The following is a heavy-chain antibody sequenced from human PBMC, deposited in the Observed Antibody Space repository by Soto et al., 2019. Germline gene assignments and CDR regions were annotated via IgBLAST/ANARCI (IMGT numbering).Heavy chain of an antibody. CDR1: GFTFTSSA. Sequence: GASVKVSCKASGFTFTSSAVQWVRQARGQRLEWIGWIVVGSGNTNYAQKFQERVTITRDMSTSTAYMELSSLRSEDTAAYYCAAESGCSSTSCGIGYYYYYGMDVWGQGTTVTVSS. CDR3: AAESGCSSTSCGIGYYYYYGMDV. V-gene: IGHV1-58*01. J-gene: IGHJ6*02. CDR2: IVVGSGNT. D-gene: IGHD2-2*01.